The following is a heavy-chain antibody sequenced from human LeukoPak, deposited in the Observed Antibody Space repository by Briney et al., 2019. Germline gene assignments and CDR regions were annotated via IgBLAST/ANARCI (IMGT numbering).Heavy chain of an antibody. Sequence: GGSLRLSCAASTFTFSNYWMHWVRQAPGKGLVWVSRINIDGRSISYADSVKGRFTISRDNAKNTLYLQMNSLRAEDTAVYYCARVPATGTAFDGWGQGTLVTVSS. CDR1: TFTFSNYW. V-gene: IGHV3-74*01. J-gene: IGHJ4*02. CDR3: ARVPATGTAFDG. D-gene: IGHD6-13*01. CDR2: INIDGRSI.